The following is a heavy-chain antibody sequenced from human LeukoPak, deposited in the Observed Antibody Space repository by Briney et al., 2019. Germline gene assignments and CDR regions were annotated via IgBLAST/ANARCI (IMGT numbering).Heavy chain of an antibody. D-gene: IGHD6-19*01. Sequence: PRASVKVSCKASGYTFISYGITWVRQAPGQGLEWLGWISAYNGNIDYAQKLQGRVTLTTDTSTSTAYMELRSLRSDDTAVYYCAREGPTVYSSGWYPWGQGTLVTVSS. CDR2: ISAYNGNI. CDR1: GYTFISYG. J-gene: IGHJ5*02. V-gene: IGHV1-18*01. CDR3: AREGPTVYSSGWYP.